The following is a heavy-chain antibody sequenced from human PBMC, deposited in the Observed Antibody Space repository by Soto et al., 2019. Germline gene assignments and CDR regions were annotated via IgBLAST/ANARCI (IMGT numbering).Heavy chain of an antibody. CDR3: ARAQGYTRSYYYGMDV. CDR2: IIPIFGTA. CDR1: GGTFSSYA. J-gene: IGHJ6*02. D-gene: IGHD3-16*02. Sequence: SVKVSCMASGGTFSSYAISWVRQAPGQGLEWMGGIIPIFGTANYAQKFQGRVTITADESTSTAYMELSSLRSEDTAVYYCARAQGYTRSYYYGMDVWGQGTTVTVSS. V-gene: IGHV1-69*13.